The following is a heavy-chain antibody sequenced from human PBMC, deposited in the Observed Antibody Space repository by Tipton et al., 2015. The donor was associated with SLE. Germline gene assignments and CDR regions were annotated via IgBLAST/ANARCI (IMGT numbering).Heavy chain of an antibody. V-gene: IGHV4-61*01. D-gene: IGHD3-22*01. CDR1: GGSVSSCCYY. Sequence: TLSLTCTVSGGSVSSCCYYWSWIRQPPGKGLEWIGYIYYSGSTKYNPSLKSRVTISLDTSKNHFSLKLSSLTAADTAVYYCARGSYDSSGYHNWEFEYWGQGTLVTVSS. J-gene: IGHJ4*02. CDR3: ARGSYDSSGYHNWEFEY. CDR2: IYYSGST.